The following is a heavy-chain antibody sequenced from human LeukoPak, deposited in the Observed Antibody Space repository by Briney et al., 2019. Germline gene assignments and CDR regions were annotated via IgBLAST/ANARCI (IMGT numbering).Heavy chain of an antibody. CDR3: ASAAYCSSTSCPPDYFDY. D-gene: IGHD2-2*01. CDR1: GFTFSSYS. CDR2: ISSSSSYI. J-gene: IGHJ4*02. Sequence: PGGSLRLSCAASGFTFSSYSMNWVRQAPGKGLEWVSSISSSSSYIYYADSVKGRFTISRDNAKNSLYLQMNSLRAEDTAVYYCASAAYCSSTSCPPDYFDYWGQGTLVTVSS. V-gene: IGHV3-21*01.